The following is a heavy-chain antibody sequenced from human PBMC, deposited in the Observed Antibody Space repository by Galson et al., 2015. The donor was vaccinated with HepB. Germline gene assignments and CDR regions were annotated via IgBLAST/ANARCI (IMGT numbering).Heavy chain of an antibody. CDR1: GFTFSSYG. V-gene: IGHV3-33*08. CDR3: ARAAGIAAAGNGIDY. J-gene: IGHJ4*02. CDR2: IWYDGSNK. Sequence: LRLSCAASGFTFSSYGMHWVRQAPGKGLEWVAVIWYDGSNKYYADSVKGRFTISRDNSKNTLYLQMNSLRAEDTAVYYCARAAGIAAAGNGIDYWGQGTLVTVSS. D-gene: IGHD6-13*01.